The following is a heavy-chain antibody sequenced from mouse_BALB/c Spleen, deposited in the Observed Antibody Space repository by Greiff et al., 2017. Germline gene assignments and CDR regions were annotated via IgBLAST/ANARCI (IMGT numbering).Heavy chain of an antibody. J-gene: IGHJ2*01. CDR3: VAPYYFDY. CDR2: ISYSGSP. CDR1: GYSITSDYA. V-gene: IGHV3-2*02. Sequence: ESGPGLVKPSQSLSLTCTVTGYSITSDYAWNWIRQFPGNKLEWMGYISYSGSPSYNPSLKSRISITRDTSKNQFFLQLNSVTTEDTATYYCVAPYYFDYWGQGTTLTVSS.